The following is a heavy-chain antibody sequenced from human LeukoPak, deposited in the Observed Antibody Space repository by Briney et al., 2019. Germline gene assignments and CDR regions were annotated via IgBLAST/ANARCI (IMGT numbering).Heavy chain of an antibody. V-gene: IGHV3-30-3*01. D-gene: IGHD3-3*01. J-gene: IGHJ4*02. Sequence: GGSLRLSCAASGFTFSSYAMHWVRQAPGKGLEWVAVISYDGSNKYYADSVKGRFTISRDNSKNTLYLQMNSLRAEDTAVYYCARDPYWSGNHYFDYWGQGTQVTVSS. CDR3: ARDPYWSGNHYFDY. CDR1: GFTFSSYA. CDR2: ISYDGSNK.